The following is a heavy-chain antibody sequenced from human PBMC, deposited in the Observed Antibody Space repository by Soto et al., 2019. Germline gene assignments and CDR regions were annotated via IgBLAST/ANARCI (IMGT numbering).Heavy chain of an antibody. V-gene: IGHV4-31*03. Sequence: SETLSLTCTVSGGSISSGGYYWSWIRQHPGKGLEWIGYTYYSGSTYYNPSLKSRVTISVDTSKNQFSLKLSSVTAADTAVYYCARVGITMVRGVPSWFDPWGQGTLVTVSS. CDR2: TYYSGST. CDR1: GGSISSGGYY. D-gene: IGHD3-10*01. CDR3: ARVGITMVRGVPSWFDP. J-gene: IGHJ5*02.